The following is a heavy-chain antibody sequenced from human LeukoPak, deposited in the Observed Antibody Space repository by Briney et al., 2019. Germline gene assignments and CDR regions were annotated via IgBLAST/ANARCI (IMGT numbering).Heavy chain of an antibody. CDR3: ARVGGGWYGLYFDL. D-gene: IGHD6-19*01. CDR2: VSVDGSHK. J-gene: IGHJ2*01. CDR1: GFTFNTYA. Sequence: PGRSLRLSCAASGFTFNTYAMHWVRQAPGKGLEWVAFVSVDGSHKDYGGSVKGRFTIYKDNSKNTLYLQMNSLRAEDTAVYYCARVGGGWYGLYFDLWGRGTLVTVSS. V-gene: IGHV3-30*03.